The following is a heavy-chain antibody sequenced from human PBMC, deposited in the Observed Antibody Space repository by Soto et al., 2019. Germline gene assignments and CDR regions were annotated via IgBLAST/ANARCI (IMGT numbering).Heavy chain of an antibody. CDR2: FDPEDGET. V-gene: IGHV1-24*01. CDR1: GYTLTEVS. D-gene: IGHD2-2*01. CDR3: ETFFFRGTSSNWFDP. J-gene: IGHJ5*02. Sequence: ASVKVSLKGSGYTLTEVSLHRVRQAPGKGLEWMGGFDPEDGETIYAQKVQGRVTMTEDTSTDTAYIELSSLRSEDTAVYYCETFFFRGTSSNWFDPWGQGALVTVSS.